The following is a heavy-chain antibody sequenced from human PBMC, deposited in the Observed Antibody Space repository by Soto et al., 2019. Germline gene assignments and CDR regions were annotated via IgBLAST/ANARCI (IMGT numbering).Heavy chain of an antibody. J-gene: IGHJ3*02. D-gene: IGHD6-19*01. CDR2: IVVGSGNT. CDR1: GFTFTSSA. Sequence: ASVKVSCTASGFTFTSSAVQWVRQARGQRLEWIGWIVVGSGNTNYAQKFQERVTITRDMSTSTAYRELSSLRSEDTAVYYCPAVGGYRSGPDAFDIWGQGTMVPVSS. V-gene: IGHV1-58*01. CDR3: PAVGGYRSGPDAFDI.